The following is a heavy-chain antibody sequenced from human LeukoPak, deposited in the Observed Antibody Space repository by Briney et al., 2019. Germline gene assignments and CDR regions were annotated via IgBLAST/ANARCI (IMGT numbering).Heavy chain of an antibody. Sequence: GGSLRLSCAASGFIFSSYGMHWVRQAPGKGLEWVAVISYDGSNKYYADSVKGRFTISRDNSKNTLYLQMNSLRAEDTAVYYCAKAMYYYDSSGYYYFDYWGQGTLVTVSS. CDR1: GFIFSSYG. CDR2: ISYDGSNK. CDR3: AKAMYYYDSSGYYYFDY. V-gene: IGHV3-30*18. D-gene: IGHD3-22*01. J-gene: IGHJ4*02.